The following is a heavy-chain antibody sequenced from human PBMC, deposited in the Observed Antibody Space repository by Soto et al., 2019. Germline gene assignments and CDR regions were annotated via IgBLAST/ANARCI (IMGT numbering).Heavy chain of an antibody. CDR3: ARDLCPLGSGSPCPLYGLDF. CDR2: LRSDNGGT. Sequence: ASVKVSCKASGYTFTGHYMHWIRQVSGKRLEYLGWLRSDNGGTYYAPKFQGRVTFTRDTSTSTAYMELSGLQSDDTAVYFCARDLCPLGSGSPCPLYGLDFWGQGTTVTVSS. D-gene: IGHD3-10*01. CDR1: GYTFTGHY. J-gene: IGHJ6*02. V-gene: IGHV1-2*02.